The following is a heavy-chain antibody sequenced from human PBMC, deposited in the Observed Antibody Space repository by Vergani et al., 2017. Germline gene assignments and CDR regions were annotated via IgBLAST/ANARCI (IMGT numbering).Heavy chain of an antibody. V-gene: IGHV4-59*01. CDR3: SRVSYCTNGVCPWNFDY. CDR1: GGSISSYY. Sequence: QVQLQASGPGLVKPSETLYLTCNVSGGSISSYYWSWVRQPPGKGLEWIGYSYYSGSTNYNPSLKSRVTISVDTSKNQFSLKLSSVTAADTAVYYCSRVSYCTNGVCPWNFDYWGQGTLVTVSS. D-gene: IGHD2-8*01. CDR2: SYYSGST. J-gene: IGHJ4*02.